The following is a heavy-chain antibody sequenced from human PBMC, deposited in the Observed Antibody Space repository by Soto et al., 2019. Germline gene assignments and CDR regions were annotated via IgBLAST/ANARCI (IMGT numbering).Heavy chain of an antibody. CDR3: ARQDSTRYYYYGMDA. CDR1: GFTVSSNY. D-gene: IGHD6-13*01. CDR2: IYSGGRT. Sequence: GGSLRLSCAASGFTVSSNYMSWVRQAPGKGLEWGSVIYSGGRTYYADSVKGRFTISRDNSKNKLYLQMNSLRAEDTVVYYCARQDSTRYYYYGMDAWGQGTTVTVPS. V-gene: IGHV3-53*01. J-gene: IGHJ6*02.